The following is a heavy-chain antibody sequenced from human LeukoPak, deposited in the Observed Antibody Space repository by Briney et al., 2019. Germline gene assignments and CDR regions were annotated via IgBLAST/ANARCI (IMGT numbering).Heavy chain of an antibody. D-gene: IGHD4-23*01. Sequence: PGGSLRLSCAASGFTFNNNAMSWIRQAPGKGLEWASLIYSGGSTDYTDSVKGRFTISRDNSKNTLYLQMNSLRAEDTAVYYCARRAGGYSHPYDYWGQGTLVTVSS. CDR1: GFTFNNNA. V-gene: IGHV3-53*01. J-gene: IGHJ4*02. CDR3: ARRAGGYSHPYDY. CDR2: IYSGGST.